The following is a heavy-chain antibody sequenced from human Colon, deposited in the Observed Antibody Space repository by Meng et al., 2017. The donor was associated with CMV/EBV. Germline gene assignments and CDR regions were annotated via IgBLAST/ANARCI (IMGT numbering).Heavy chain of an antibody. V-gene: IGHV3-53*01. D-gene: IGHD2-2*01. Sequence: GESLKISCAASGFTVSTSYMSWVRQTPGKGLEWVALIYSGGPTAHADSVKGRFTISRDNSKNTLYLQMNSLRAEDTAVYYCAKEIVPAAPTGCFDPWGQGTLVTVSS. CDR3: AKEIVPAAPTGCFDP. CDR2: IYSGGPT. J-gene: IGHJ5*02. CDR1: GFTVSTSY.